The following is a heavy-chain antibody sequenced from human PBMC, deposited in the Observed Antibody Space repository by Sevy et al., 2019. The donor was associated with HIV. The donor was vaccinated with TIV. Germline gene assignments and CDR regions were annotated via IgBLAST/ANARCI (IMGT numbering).Heavy chain of an antibody. CDR3: AKALHRVSFGMDV. J-gene: IGHJ6*02. V-gene: IGHV3-23*01. CDR1: GFTFSSFA. Sequence: EGSLRLSCAASGFTFSSFAMSWVRQAPGKALEWVSVISDSGTSTYYADSVKGRFTISRDNSKNTLYLQMNSLRAEDTAVYYCAKALHRVSFGMDVWGQGTTVTVSS. D-gene: IGHD4-4*01. CDR2: ISDSGTST.